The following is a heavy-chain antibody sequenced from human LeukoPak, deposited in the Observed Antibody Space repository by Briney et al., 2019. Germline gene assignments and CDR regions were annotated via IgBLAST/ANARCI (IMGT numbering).Heavy chain of an antibody. CDR2: ISSRSSYI. V-gene: IGHV3-21*06. CDR3: ARQYYDVWSGYYTADYYFDY. J-gene: IGHJ4*02. CDR1: GFTFSSYG. D-gene: IGHD3-3*01. Sequence: PGGSLRLSCAASGFTFSSYGMNWVRQAPGKGLEWVSSISSRSSYIYYADSVKGRFTISRDNAKNSLYLELHSLRAEDTAVYYCARQYYDVWSGYYTADYYFDYWGQGTLVTVPS.